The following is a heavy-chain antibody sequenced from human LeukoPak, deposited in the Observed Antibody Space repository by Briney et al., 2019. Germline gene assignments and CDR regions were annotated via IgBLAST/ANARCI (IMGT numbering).Heavy chain of an antibody. Sequence: GGSLRLSCAASGFTFSSYSMNWVRQAPGKGLEWVSYISSSSSTIYYADSVKGRFTISRDNAKNSLYLQMKNLRDEDTAVYYCARDKPYSRGSGVSFDPWGQGTLVTVSS. V-gene: IGHV3-48*02. J-gene: IGHJ5*02. CDR1: GFTFSSYS. D-gene: IGHD6-19*01. CDR3: ARDKPYSRGSGVSFDP. CDR2: ISSSSSTI.